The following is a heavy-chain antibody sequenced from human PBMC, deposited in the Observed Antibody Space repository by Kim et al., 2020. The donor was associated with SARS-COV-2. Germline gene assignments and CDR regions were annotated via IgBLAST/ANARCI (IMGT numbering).Heavy chain of an antibody. D-gene: IGHD3-22*01. CDR1: GGSFSGYY. Sequence: SETLSLTCAVYGGSFSGYYWSWIRQPPGKGLEWIGEINHSGSTNYNPSLKSRVTISVDTSKNQFSLKLSSVTAADTAVYYCARGGGYYDSPLGYWGQGTLVTVSS. CDR3: ARGGGYYDSPLGY. V-gene: IGHV4-34*01. J-gene: IGHJ4*02. CDR2: INHSGST.